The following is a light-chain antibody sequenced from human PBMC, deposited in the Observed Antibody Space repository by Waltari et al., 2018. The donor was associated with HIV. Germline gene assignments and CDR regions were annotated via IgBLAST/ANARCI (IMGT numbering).Light chain of an antibody. CDR1: SPHHGAGYH. CDR3: HSYDDRLSGSTV. J-gene: IGLJ2*01. V-gene: IGLV1-40*01. CDR2: GNT. Sequence: QTVLTQQLSVPGAPGQSVVYPCTGRSPHHGAGYHANWYPQVPGTPPTLLIDGNTNRPSVVSDRFSGSNSGSSASLAITGLQADDEADYYCHSYDDRLSGSTVFGGGTKVTVL.